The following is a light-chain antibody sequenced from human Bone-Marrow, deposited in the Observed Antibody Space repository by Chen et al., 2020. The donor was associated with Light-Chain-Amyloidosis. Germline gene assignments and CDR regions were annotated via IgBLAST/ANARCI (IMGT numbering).Light chain of an antibody. CDR3: MQGVRLPWT. CDR2: EVS. J-gene: IGKJ1*01. Sequence: DVVMTQTPLSRSVTPGQPSSLSGKASQSLLHRAGTTYLYWYLQTPGQSPQLLIYEVSSRFSGVPDRFSGSGSGTDFTLKISRVEAEDVGVYYCMQGVRLPWTFGQGTKVEIK. V-gene: IGKV2-29*02. CDR1: QSLLHRAGTTY.